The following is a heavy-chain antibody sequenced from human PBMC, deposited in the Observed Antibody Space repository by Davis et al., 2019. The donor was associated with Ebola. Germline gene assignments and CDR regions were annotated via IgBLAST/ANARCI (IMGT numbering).Heavy chain of an antibody. CDR1: GDSVSRRSAA. V-gene: IGHV6-1*01. CDR3: ARDLNWFDS. J-gene: IGHJ5*01. Sequence: QTLSLTCAISGDSVSRRSAAWNWIRQSPSRGLEWLGKTYYRSKWYTDYALSVRSRIVINPDTSKNQFSLQPNSVTPDDTAVYYCARDLNWFDSWGQGTLVTVSS. CDR2: TYYRSKWYT.